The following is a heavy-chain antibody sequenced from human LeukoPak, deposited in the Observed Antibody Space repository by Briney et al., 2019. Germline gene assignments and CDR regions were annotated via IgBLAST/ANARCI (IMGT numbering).Heavy chain of an antibody. CDR2: ISDSSSYI. Sequence: PGGSLRLSCAASGFTFSSYSMNWVRQAPGKGLEWVSSISDSSSYIYYADSVKGRFTISRDNAKNSLYLQMNSLRAEDTAVYYCARVHDGSGGGFQHWGQGTLVTVSS. J-gene: IGHJ1*01. CDR3: ARVHDGSGGGFQH. V-gene: IGHV3-21*01. D-gene: IGHD6-19*01. CDR1: GFTFSSYS.